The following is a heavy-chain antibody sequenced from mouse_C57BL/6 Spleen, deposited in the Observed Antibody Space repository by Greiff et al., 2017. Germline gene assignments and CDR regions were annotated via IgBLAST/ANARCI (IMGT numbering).Heavy chain of an antibody. J-gene: IGHJ3*01. CDR2: ISYDGSN. Sequence: VQLKESGPGLVKPSQSLSLTCSVTGYSITSGYYWNWIRQFPGNKLEWMGYISYDGSNNYNPSLKNRISITRDTSKNQFFLKLNSVTTEDTATYYCAYYGPFAYWGQGTLVTVSA. D-gene: IGHD1-2*01. CDR3: AYYGPFAY. CDR1: GYSITSGYY. V-gene: IGHV3-6*01.